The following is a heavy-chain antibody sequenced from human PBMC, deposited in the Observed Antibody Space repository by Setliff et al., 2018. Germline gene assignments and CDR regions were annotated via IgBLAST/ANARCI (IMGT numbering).Heavy chain of an antibody. CDR2: IYYSGST. CDR3: ARDWVVVAAIDY. V-gene: IGHV4-39*07. CDR1: GGSISSSSYY. Sequence: SETLSLTCTVSGGSISSSSYYWGWIRQPPGKGLEWIGSIYYSGSTHYNPSLKSRVTISVDTSKNQFSLKLSSVTAADTAVYYCARDWVVVAAIDYWGQGTLVTVSS. D-gene: IGHD2-15*01. J-gene: IGHJ4*02.